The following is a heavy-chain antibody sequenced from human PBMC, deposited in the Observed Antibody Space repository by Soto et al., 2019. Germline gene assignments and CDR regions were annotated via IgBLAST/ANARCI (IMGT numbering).Heavy chain of an antibody. V-gene: IGHV3-74*01. CDR2: INSDGSST. D-gene: IGHD7-27*01. J-gene: IGHJ6*03. CDR3: ARDGEYLTDYYYMDV. CDR1: GFTFSSYW. Sequence: GGSLRLSCAASGFTFSSYWMHWVRQAPGKGLVWVSRINSDGSSTSYADSVKGRFTISRDNAKNTLYLQMNSLRAEDTAVYYCARDGEYLTDYYYMDVWGKGTTVTVSS.